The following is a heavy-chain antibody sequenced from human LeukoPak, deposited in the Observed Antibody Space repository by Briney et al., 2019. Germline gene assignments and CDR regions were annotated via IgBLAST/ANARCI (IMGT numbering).Heavy chain of an antibody. J-gene: IGHJ6*02. CDR1: GGSISSGGYY. CDR3: AKSTVPYYYYSGMDV. CDR2: IYYSGST. V-gene: IGHV4-61*08. Sequence: PSETLSLTCTVSGGSISSGGYYWSCIRQPPGKGLEWIGYIYYSGSTNYNPSLKSRVTMSVDTSKNQFSLKLSSVTAADTAVYYCAKSTVPYYYYSGMDVWGQGTTVTVSS. D-gene: IGHD4-17*01.